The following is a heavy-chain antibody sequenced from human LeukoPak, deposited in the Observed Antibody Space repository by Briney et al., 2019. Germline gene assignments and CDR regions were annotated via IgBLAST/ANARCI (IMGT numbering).Heavy chain of an antibody. J-gene: IGHJ6*03. CDR3: ARVHSGSYYADYYYYMDV. V-gene: IGHV4-59*01. CDR2: IYYSGST. Sequence: SETLSLTCTVSGGSTSSYYWSWIRQPPGKGLEWIGYIYYSGSTNYNPSLKSRVTISVDTSKNQFSLKLSSVTAADTAVYYCARVHSGSYYADYYYYMDVWGKGTTVTVSS. D-gene: IGHD1-26*01. CDR1: GGSTSSYY.